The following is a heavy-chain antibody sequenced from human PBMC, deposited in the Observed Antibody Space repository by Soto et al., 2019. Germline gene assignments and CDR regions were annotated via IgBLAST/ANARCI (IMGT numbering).Heavy chain of an antibody. CDR3: ARDRGELELLDH. Sequence: QVQLVQSGAEVKKPGASVKVSCKASGYTFTSYAITWVRQAPGQGLEWMGWISGYNGDTKYAQKLQGRVTMTTDTSTTTAYMELRSLRSDDTAVYYCARDRGELELLDHWGQGTLVTVSS. J-gene: IGHJ4*02. CDR1: GYTFTSYA. V-gene: IGHV1-18*01. CDR2: ISGYNGDT. D-gene: IGHD1-7*01.